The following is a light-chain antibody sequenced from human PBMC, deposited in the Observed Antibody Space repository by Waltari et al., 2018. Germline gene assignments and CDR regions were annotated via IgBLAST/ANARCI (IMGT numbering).Light chain of an antibody. CDR3: QQRSDWPPAIT. J-gene: IGKJ5*01. V-gene: IGKV3-11*01. Sequence: IVLTQSPVTLSLSPGGRATLSCRASQSVSGYLAWYRQKPGQAPRLLIYDVFKRATGIPERFSGSGSETDFTLTISSLGPEDVGVYFCQQRSDWPPAITFGQGTRLEIK. CDR2: DVF. CDR1: QSVSGY.